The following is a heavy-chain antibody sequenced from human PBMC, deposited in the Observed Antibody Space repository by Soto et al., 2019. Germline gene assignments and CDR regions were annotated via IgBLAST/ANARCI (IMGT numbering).Heavy chain of an antibody. J-gene: IGHJ4*02. D-gene: IGHD5-12*01. Sequence: QVQLQESGPGLVKPSQTLSLTCTVSGGSISSGDYYWSWIHQPPGKGLEWIGYIYYSGSTYYNPSLKSRVTISVDTSKNQFSLKLSSVTAADTAVYYCARAVGGTIRLFDYWGQGTLVTVSS. CDR3: ARAVGGTIRLFDY. V-gene: IGHV4-30-4*01. CDR1: GGSISSGDYY. CDR2: IYYSGST.